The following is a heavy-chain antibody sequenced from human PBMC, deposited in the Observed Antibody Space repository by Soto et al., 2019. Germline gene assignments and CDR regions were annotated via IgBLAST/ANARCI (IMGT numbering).Heavy chain of an antibody. CDR1: GGSISSYY. Sequence: SETLSLTCTVSGGSISSYYWSWIRQPPGKGLEWIGYIYYSGSTNYNPSLKSRVTISVDTSKNQFSLKLSSVTAADTAVYYCARNYYGSGSPDYYYYYMDVWGKGTTVTVSS. V-gene: IGHV4-59*01. D-gene: IGHD3-10*01. CDR2: IYYSGST. J-gene: IGHJ6*03. CDR3: ARNYYGSGSPDYYYYYMDV.